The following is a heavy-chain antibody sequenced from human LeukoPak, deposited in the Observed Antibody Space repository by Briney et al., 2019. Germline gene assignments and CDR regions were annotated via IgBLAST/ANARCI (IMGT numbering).Heavy chain of an antibody. CDR3: AGGMVRGVPDY. CDR2: IYYSGST. D-gene: IGHD3-10*01. J-gene: IGHJ4*02. Sequence: SETLSLTCTVSGGSISSGGYYWSWIRQHPGKGLEWIGYIYYSGSTYYNPSLKSRVTISVDTSKNQFSLKLSSVTAADTAVYYCAGGMVRGVPDYWGQGTLVTVSS. CDR1: GGSISSGGYY. V-gene: IGHV4-31*03.